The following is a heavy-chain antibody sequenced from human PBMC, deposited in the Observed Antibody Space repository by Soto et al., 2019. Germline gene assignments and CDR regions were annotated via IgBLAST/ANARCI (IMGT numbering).Heavy chain of an antibody. CDR1: GYTFTSYR. CDR3: ARARSDGYNYGY. J-gene: IGHJ4*02. V-gene: IGHV1-18*04. D-gene: IGHD5-12*01. Sequence: ASVEVSCKASGYTFTSYRISWVRQAPGQGLEWMGWISAYNGNTNYAQKLQGRVTMTTDTSTSTAYMELRSLRSDDTAVYYCARARSDGYNYGYWGQGTLVTVSS. CDR2: ISAYNGNT.